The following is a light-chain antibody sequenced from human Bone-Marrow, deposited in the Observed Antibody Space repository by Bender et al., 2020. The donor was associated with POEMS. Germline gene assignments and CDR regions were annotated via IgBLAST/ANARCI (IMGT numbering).Light chain of an antibody. CDR2: KDT. CDR3: QSPDTSGPWV. J-gene: IGLJ3*02. V-gene: IGLV3-25*03. Sequence: SYELTQPPSVSVSPGQTVRITCSGDALAKQYTYWYRQKPGQAPFLLIFKDTERPSGIPERFSGSSSGTTVTLTITGVQAEDEADYYCQSPDTSGPWVFGGGTKLTVL. CDR1: ALAKQY.